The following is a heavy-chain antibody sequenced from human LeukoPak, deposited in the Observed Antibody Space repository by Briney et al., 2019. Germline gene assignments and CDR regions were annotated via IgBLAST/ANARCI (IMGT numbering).Heavy chain of an antibody. V-gene: IGHV3-48*03. CDR2: ISSSGGTI. Sequence: TGGSLRLSCAASGFTFSSYEMNWVRQAPGKGLEWVSYISSSGGTIYYADSVKGRFTISRDNAKNSLYLQMNSLRAEDTAVYYCASSSGWYVGVDYWGQGTLVTVSS. J-gene: IGHJ4*02. D-gene: IGHD6-19*01. CDR3: ASSSGWYVGVDY. CDR1: GFTFSSYE.